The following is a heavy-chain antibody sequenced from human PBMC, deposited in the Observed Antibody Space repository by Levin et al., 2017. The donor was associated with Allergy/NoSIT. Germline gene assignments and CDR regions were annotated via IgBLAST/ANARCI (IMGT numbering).Heavy chain of an antibody. CDR2: INHSGST. D-gene: IGHD3-3*01. CDR3: ARHFKYRITIFGVVIPPDGMDV. J-gene: IGHJ6*02. V-gene: IGHV4-34*01. Sequence: SETLSLTCAVYGGSFSGYYWSWIRQPPGKGLEWIGEINHSGSTNYNPSLKSRVTISVDTSKNQFSLKLSSVTAADTAVYYCARHFKYRITIFGVVIPPDGMDVWGQGTTVTVSS. CDR1: GGSFSGYY.